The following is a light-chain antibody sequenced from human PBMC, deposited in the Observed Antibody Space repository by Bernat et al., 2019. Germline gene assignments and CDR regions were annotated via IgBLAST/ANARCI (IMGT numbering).Light chain of an antibody. V-gene: IGLV3-19*01. CDR3: KSRDYTGDLLL. CDR1: SLRTSL. Sequence: SSELAQDPDVSVALGQTVTLTCQGDSLRTSLASWYQQRPGQAPILLIFGENHRPSGTPDRFSASSSGTTAALTITGAQAGDEATYDCKSRDYTGDLLLFGGGTKLTVL. J-gene: IGLJ3*02. CDR2: GEN.